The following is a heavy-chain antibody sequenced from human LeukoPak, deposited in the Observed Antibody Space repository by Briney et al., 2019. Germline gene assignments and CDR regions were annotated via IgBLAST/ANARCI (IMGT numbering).Heavy chain of an antibody. J-gene: IGHJ5*02. CDR3: ARGLGGYCSGGSCRPRNWFDP. Sequence: PSETLSLTCAVYGGSFSGYYWSWILQPPGKGLEWIGETNHSGSTNYNPSLKSRVTISVDTSKNQFSLKLSSVTAADTAVYYCARGLGGYCSGGSCRPRNWFDPWGQGTLVTVSS. CDR2: TNHSGST. CDR1: GGSFSGYY. V-gene: IGHV4-34*01. D-gene: IGHD2-15*01.